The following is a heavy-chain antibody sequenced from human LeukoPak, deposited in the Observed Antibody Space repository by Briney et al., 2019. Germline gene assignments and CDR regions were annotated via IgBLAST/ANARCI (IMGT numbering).Heavy chain of an antibody. CDR2: INWNGGST. CDR1: GFTFDDYG. Sequence: AGGSLRLSCAASGFTFDDYGMSWVRHAPGKGLEWVAGINWNGGSTGYADSVKGRFTISRDNAKNSLYLQMNSLRAEDTALYYCASHAYYDSSGYLLYWGQGTLVTVSS. D-gene: IGHD3-22*01. V-gene: IGHV3-20*04. CDR3: ASHAYYDSSGYLLY. J-gene: IGHJ4*02.